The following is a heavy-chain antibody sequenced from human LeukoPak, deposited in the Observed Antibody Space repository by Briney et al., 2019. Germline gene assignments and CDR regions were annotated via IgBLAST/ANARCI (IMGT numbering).Heavy chain of an antibody. V-gene: IGHV3-30*02. CDR2: IRYDGSNK. CDR1: GFTFSSYG. J-gene: IGHJ3*02. D-gene: IGHD3-3*01. CDR3: AKDPSPVLRFLEWLDI. Sequence: PGGSLGLSCAASGFTFSSYGMHWVRQAPGKGLEWVAFIRYDGSNKYYADSVKGRFTISRDNSKNTLYLQMNSLRAEDTAVYYCAKDPSPVLRFLEWLDIWGQGTMVTVSS.